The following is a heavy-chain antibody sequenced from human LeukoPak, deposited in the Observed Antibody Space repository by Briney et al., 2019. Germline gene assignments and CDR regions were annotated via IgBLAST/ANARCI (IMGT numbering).Heavy chain of an antibody. CDR2: SSGGGYNT. V-gene: IGHV3-23*01. D-gene: IGHD2-8*01. J-gene: IGHJ4*02. CDR3: AKGFSHNGRGDYLDF. Sequence: GGSLRLSCAASGFTVPNYAMAWVRQAPGKGLEWVSSSGGGYNTYYADSVEGRFTISRDNSKNTLYLQLTSLRAEDTAVYYWAKGFSHNGRGDYLDFWGQGTLVTVSS. CDR1: GFTVPNYA.